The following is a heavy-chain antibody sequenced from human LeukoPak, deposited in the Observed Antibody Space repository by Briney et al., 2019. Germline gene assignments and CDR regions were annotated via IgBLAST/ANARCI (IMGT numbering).Heavy chain of an antibody. D-gene: IGHD3-10*01. CDR1: GGSFSTYY. V-gene: IGHV4-34*01. J-gene: IGHJ6*04. CDR3: ARHGLGRGVYITRQYNYYMDV. CDR2: INQSGGT. Sequence: KTSETLSLTCAVYGGSFSTYYWSWARQPPGSGLEWIGDINQSGGTNYSPSLKSRVTVSIDTSKNQFSLKMSSLTAADTAIYFCARHGLGRGVYITRQYNYYMDVWGTGITVTVSS.